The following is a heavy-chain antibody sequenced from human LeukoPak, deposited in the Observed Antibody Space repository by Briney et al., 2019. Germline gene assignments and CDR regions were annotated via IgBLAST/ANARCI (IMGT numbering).Heavy chain of an antibody. V-gene: IGHV3-73*01. J-gene: IGHJ6*03. CDR1: GFTFSGSA. Sequence: GGSLRLSCAASGFTFSGSAMHWVRQASGKGLEWVCRIRSKANSYATAYAASVKGRFTISRDDSKNTAYLQMNSLKTEDTAVYYCTRHVDSSFNYMDVWGKGTTVTVSS. CDR2: IRSKANSYAT. D-gene: IGHD2-21*01. CDR3: TRHVDSSFNYMDV.